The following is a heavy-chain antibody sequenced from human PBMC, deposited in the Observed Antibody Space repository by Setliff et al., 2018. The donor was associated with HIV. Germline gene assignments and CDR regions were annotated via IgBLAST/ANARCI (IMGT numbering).Heavy chain of an antibody. CDR3: ARGYSSSLGWFDP. J-gene: IGHJ5*02. CDR2: IYYSGST. D-gene: IGHD6-6*01. CDR1: DDSISRSSYY. Sequence: KTSETLSLTCTVTDDSISRSSYYWAWIRQSPGKGLEWIGSIYYSGSTNYNPSLKSRVTISVDKSKNQFSLKLSSVTAADTAVYYCARGYSSSLGWFDPWGQGTLVTVSS. V-gene: IGHV4-39*07.